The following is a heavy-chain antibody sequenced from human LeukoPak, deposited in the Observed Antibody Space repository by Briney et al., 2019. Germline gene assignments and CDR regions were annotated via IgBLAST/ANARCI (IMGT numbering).Heavy chain of an antibody. V-gene: IGHV1-18*01. CDR3: ARDPHLGHSGMVGAFDY. CDR1: GYTFTSYG. D-gene: IGHD1-26*01. Sequence: ASVKVSCKASGYTFTSYGISWVRQAPGQGLEWMGWISAYNGNTNYAQKLQGRVTMTTDTSTSTAYMELRSLRSDDTAVYYCARDPHLGHSGMVGAFDYWGQGTLVTVSS. CDR2: ISAYNGNT. J-gene: IGHJ4*02.